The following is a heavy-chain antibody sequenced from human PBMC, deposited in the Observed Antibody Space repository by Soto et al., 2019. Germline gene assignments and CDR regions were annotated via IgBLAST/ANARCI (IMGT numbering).Heavy chain of an antibody. Sequence: QVQLVESGGGVVQPGRSLRLSCAASGFTFSSYGMHWVRQAPGKGLEWVAVISYDGSNKYYADSVKGRFTISRDNSKNTLYLQMNSLKAEDTAVYYCARDSSGDDYPPSFDYWGQGTLVTVSS. D-gene: IGHD5-12*01. V-gene: IGHV3-30*03. CDR3: ARDSSGDDYPPSFDY. CDR1: GFTFSSYG. J-gene: IGHJ4*02. CDR2: ISYDGSNK.